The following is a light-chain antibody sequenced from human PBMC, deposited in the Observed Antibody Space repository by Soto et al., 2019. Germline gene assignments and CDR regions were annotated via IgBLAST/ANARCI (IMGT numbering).Light chain of an antibody. CDR1: QSVSTNY. V-gene: IGKV3-20*01. CDR3: QQYGSSPRSG. J-gene: IGKJ5*01. CDR2: GAT. Sequence: EIVLTQSPGTLSLSPGERATLSCRASQSVSTNYLAWYQQKPGQSPRLLIYGATSRATGIPDRFSGSGSGTDFILTISRLEPEDFAVYYCQQYGSSPRSGFGQGTRLEIK.